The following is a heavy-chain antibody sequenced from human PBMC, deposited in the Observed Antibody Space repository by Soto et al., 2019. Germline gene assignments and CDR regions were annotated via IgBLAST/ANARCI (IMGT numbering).Heavy chain of an antibody. CDR3: AKGIEATIFGVVINIFDY. CDR2: ISGSGGST. V-gene: IGHV3-23*01. J-gene: IGHJ4*02. D-gene: IGHD3-3*01. Sequence: GGSLRLSCAASGFTFSSYAMSWVRQAPGKGLEWVSAISGSGGSTYYADSVKGRFTISRDNSKNTLYLQMNSLRAEDTAVYYCAKGIEATIFGVVINIFDYWGQGTLVTVSS. CDR1: GFTFSSYA.